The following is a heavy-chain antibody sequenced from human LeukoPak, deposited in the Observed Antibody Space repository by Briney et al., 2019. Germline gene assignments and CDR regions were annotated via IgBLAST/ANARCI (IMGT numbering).Heavy chain of an antibody. CDR1: GYTFTSYA. V-gene: IGHV1-3*01. J-gene: IGHJ4*02. Sequence: GASVKVSFKASGYTFTSYAIHWVRQAPGQRLEWMGLINAANGNTRYSQTFQDRVTITRDTSASTAYMELSSLRSEDTAVYYCARAYDSGCNYWGQGTLVTVSS. D-gene: IGHD6-19*01. CDR3: ARAYDSGCNY. CDR2: INAANGNT.